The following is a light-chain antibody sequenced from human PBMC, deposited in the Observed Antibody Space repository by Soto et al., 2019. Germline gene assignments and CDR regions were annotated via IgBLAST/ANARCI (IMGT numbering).Light chain of an antibody. V-gene: IGKV3-20*01. CDR3: QQYGSSSIT. J-gene: IGKJ5*01. Sequence: EVVLTRSPATLSLAPGEQATVSSRASQFLSSYLAWYQQKPGQPPRLLIYGASSRATGIPDRFSGSGSGTDFTLTISRLEPEDFAVYYCQQYGSSSITFGQGTRLEI. CDR2: GAS. CDR1: QFLSSY.